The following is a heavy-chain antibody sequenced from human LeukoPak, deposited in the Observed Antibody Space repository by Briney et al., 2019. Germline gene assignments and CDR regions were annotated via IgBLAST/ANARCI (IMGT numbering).Heavy chain of an antibody. Sequence: GGSLRLSCRTSGFLFHAYTMVWVRQAPGEGLEWISSISHSDDSTYYADSVKGRFTISRDNSKDTVYLQMNSLRVDDTALYHCAKSYDTSTSPDHWGQGILVSVSS. D-gene: IGHD3-3*01. CDR2: ISHSDDST. J-gene: IGHJ5*02. V-gene: IGHV3-23*01. CDR1: GFLFHAYT. CDR3: AKSYDTSTSPDH.